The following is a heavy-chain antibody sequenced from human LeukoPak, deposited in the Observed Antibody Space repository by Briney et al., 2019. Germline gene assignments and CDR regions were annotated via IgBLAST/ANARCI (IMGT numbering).Heavy chain of an antibody. CDR3: ATSITMFDY. V-gene: IGHV3-7*02. CDR2: IKEDGIVK. D-gene: IGHD3-10*01. Sequence: GGSLRLSCAASGFTLSRYWMSWVRQAPGKGLEWVANIKEDGIVKYYVESVKGRFTISRDNAKNSLYLQMNSLRAEDTAVYYCATSITMFDYWGQGTLVTVSS. CDR1: GFTLSRYW. J-gene: IGHJ4*02.